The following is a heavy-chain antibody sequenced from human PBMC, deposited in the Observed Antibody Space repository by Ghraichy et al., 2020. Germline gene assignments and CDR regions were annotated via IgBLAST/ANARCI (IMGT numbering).Heavy chain of an antibody. V-gene: IGHV3-23*01. CDR3: AKLVPRRRTYYDFWSGPDHNQGWFDP. J-gene: IGHJ5*02. D-gene: IGHD3-3*01. CDR2: ISGSGGST. Sequence: GGSLRLSCAASGFTFSSYAMSWVRQAPGKGLEWVSAISGSGGSTYYADSVKGRFTISRDNSKNTLYLQMNSLRAEDTAVYYCAKLVPRRRTYYDFWSGPDHNQGWFDPWGQGTLVTVSS. CDR1: GFTFSSYA.